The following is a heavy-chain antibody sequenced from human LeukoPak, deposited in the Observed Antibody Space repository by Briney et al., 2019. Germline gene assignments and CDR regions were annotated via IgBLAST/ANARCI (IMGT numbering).Heavy chain of an antibody. D-gene: IGHD2-15*01. CDR1: GFTFSSYG. J-gene: IGHJ4*02. V-gene: IGHV3-33*01. CDR2: IWYDGSNK. CDR3: AVLGYCSGGSCYSTNHFDY. Sequence: PGRSLRLSCAASGFTFSSYGMHWVRQAPGKGLEWVAVIWYDGSNKYYADSVKGRFTTSRDNSKNTLYLQMNSLRAEDTAVYYCAVLGYCSGGSCYSTNHFDYWGQGTLVTVSS.